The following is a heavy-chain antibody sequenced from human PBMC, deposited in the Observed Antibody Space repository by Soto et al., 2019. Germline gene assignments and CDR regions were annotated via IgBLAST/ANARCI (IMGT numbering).Heavy chain of an antibody. J-gene: IGHJ4*02. D-gene: IGHD6-19*01. CDR1: RFTFTSCA. CDR2: ISYDGSYK. V-gene: IGHV3-30-3*01. CDR3: AKDTGGWYGGSPGLFHFDS. Sequence: SLRLSCAASRFTFTSCAMHWVRQAPGKGLEWLAVISYDGSYKFYADSVKGRFTISRDNSKNTLFLQMNSLRVEDTAVYYCAKDTGGWYGGSPGLFHFDSWGQGSLVTVSS.